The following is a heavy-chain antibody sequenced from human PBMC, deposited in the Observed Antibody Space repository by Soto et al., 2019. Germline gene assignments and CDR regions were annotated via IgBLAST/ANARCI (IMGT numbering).Heavy chain of an antibody. D-gene: IGHD1-1*01. J-gene: IGHJ6*02. CDR1: GGTFSTSA. CDR3: ARDKDRQQLGGNYYYIVDV. CDR2: IMPIFRKA. Sequence: QVQLEQSGAEVKKPGSSVKVSCKASGGTFSTSAISWVRQAPGQGLEWMGGIMPIFRKADYAQKFQGRVTITADESTSTAYMELSGLRSDDTAVYYCARDKDRQQLGGNYYYIVDVGGQGTTVTVSS. V-gene: IGHV1-69*12.